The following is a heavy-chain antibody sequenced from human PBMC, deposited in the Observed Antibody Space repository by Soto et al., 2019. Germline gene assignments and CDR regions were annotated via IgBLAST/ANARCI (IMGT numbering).Heavy chain of an antibody. CDR2: ISSSSSYI. CDR3: ARARCSGGSCYSPYYYYYYGMDV. D-gene: IGHD2-15*01. J-gene: IGHJ6*02. V-gene: IGHV3-21*01. Sequence: LRLSCAASGFTFSSYSMNWVRQAPGKGLEWVSSISSSSSYIYYADSVKGRFTISRDNAKNSLYLQMNSLRAEDTAVYYCARARCSGGSCYSPYYYYYYGMDVWRQGTTVTVSS. CDR1: GFTFSSYS.